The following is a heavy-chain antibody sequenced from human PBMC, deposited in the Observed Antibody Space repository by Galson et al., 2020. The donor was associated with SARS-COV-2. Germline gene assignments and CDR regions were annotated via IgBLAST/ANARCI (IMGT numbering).Heavy chain of an antibody. V-gene: IGHV4-39*07. J-gene: IGHJ5*01. Sequence: SETLSLTCTVPSGSISSSAYYWGWIRQPPGKGLEWIANIHYGGSIYYNPSLKSRVTISIDTSKNQFSLKLTSVTAADTAVYYCARVNDGSGSYSSPWGQGTLVTVAS. D-gene: IGHD3-10*01. CDR3: ARVNDGSGSYSSP. CDR1: SGSISSSAYY. CDR2: IHYGGSI.